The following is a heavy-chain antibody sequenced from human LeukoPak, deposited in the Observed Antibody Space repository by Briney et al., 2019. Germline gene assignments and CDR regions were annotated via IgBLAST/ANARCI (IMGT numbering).Heavy chain of an antibody. J-gene: IGHJ4*02. CDR3: AREIITPGHLYFDY. CDR1: GFTLSDYW. D-gene: IGHD1-14*01. V-gene: IGHV3-74*01. CDR2: MDSDGRFT. Sequence: PGGSLRLSCAASGFTLSDYWMHWVRQAPGKGLMWVSRMDSDGRFTTYADSVKGRFTISRDNAKNTLYLQINSLRAEDTAVYYCAREIITPGHLYFDYWGQGTLLTVSS.